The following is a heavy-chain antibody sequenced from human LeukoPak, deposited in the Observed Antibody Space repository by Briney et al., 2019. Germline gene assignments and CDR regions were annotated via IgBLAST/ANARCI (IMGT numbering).Heavy chain of an antibody. Sequence: SETLSLTCTVSGGSISTYYWSWMRQPPGKGLEWIGYTYYSGSTNYNPSLKSRVTISVDTSKNQFSLKLSSVTAADSAVYYCARHLYSSSWYAPNYYYYGMDVWGQGTTVTVSS. CDR3: ARHLYSSSWYAPNYYYYGMDV. J-gene: IGHJ6*02. V-gene: IGHV4-59*08. CDR1: GGSISTYY. CDR2: TYYSGST. D-gene: IGHD6-13*01.